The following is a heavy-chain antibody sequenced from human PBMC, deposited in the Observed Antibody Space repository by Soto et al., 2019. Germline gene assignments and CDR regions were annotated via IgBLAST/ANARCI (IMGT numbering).Heavy chain of an antibody. J-gene: IGHJ3*02. CDR3: AKARSYLTSDAFDI. CDR1: GFTFSSYG. V-gene: IGHV3-30*18. Sequence: QVQLVESGGGVVQPGRSLRLSCAASGFTFSSYGMHWVRQAPGKGLEWVAVISYDGSNKYYADSVKGRFTISRDNSKNTLYLQMNSLRAEDTDVYYCAKARSYLTSDAFDIWGQGTMVTVSS. CDR2: ISYDGSNK. D-gene: IGHD1-26*01.